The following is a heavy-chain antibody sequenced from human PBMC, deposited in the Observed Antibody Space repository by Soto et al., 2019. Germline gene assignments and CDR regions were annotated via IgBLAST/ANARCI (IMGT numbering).Heavy chain of an antibody. CDR1: RSSVSSTIAA. J-gene: IGHJ4*02. CDR2: TYYRSKWYS. CDR3: ARGSYYSGWV. V-gene: IGHV6-1*01. D-gene: IGHD6-19*01. Sequence: SQTLSLTCAISRSSVSSTIAAWSCIRQSPSRGLEWLGRTYYRSKWYSDYAVSVKSRITINPDTSKKQFSLQLNSVTPEDTAVYYCARGSYYSGWVWGQGTMVTVSS.